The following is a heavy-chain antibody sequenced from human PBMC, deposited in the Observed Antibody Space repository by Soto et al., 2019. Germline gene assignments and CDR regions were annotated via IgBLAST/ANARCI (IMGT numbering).Heavy chain of an antibody. D-gene: IGHD3-22*01. V-gene: IGHV1-46*01. CDR2: INPRGGIT. J-gene: IGHJ5*02. CDR1: GYTFTSYY. Sequence: QVQLVQSGAEVKKPGASVKGSCKASGYTFTSYYMHWVRQAPGQGLAWMGIINPRGGITSYAQKFQGRGTRPRDPPTSTVYMKLSTLRCEDTAVYYCARDSYYDSSGYCLYSLYPWGQGNLVTVSS. CDR3: ARDSYYDSSGYCLYSLYP.